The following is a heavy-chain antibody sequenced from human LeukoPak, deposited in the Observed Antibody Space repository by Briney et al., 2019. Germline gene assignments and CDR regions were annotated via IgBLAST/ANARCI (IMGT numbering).Heavy chain of an antibody. V-gene: IGHV3-23*01. D-gene: IGHD6-13*01. CDR3: ARDGIAAAAFNWFDP. Sequence: GGSLRLSCAASGFTFSNAWMSWVRQAPGKGLEWVSAISGSGGSTYYADSVKGRFTISRDNSKNTLYLQMNSLRAEDTAVYYCARDGIAAAAFNWFDPWGQGTLVTVSS. CDR2: ISGSGGST. J-gene: IGHJ5*02. CDR1: GFTFSNAW.